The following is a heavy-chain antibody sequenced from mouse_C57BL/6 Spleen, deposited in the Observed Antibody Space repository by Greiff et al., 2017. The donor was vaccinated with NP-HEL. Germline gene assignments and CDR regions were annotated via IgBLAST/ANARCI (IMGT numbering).Heavy chain of an antibody. CDR3: ARGEFSYYYFDY. CDR2: IYPRSGNT. J-gene: IGHJ2*01. Sequence: VKLVESGAELARPGASVKLSCKASGYTFTSYGISWVKQRTGQGLEWIGEIYPRSGNTYYNEKFKGKATLTADKSSSTAYMELRSLTSEDSAVYFCARGEFSYYYFDYWGQGTTLTVSS. CDR1: GYTFTSYG. D-gene: IGHD2-12*01. V-gene: IGHV1-81*01.